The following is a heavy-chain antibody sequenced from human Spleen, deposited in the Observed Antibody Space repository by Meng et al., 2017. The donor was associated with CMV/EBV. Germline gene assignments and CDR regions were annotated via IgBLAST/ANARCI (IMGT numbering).Heavy chain of an antibody. J-gene: IGHJ6*02. Sequence: ASVKVSCKASGYTFTSHGVNWVRQAPGQGLEWMAWISAYNGHTNYAHKFQGRVTVTADTSTSTAYMELRSLRTDDTAVYYCARDYDSMNYGMDVWGQGTAVIVSS. CDR1: GYTFTSHG. CDR2: ISAYNGHT. V-gene: IGHV1-18*01. D-gene: IGHD3-22*01. CDR3: ARDYDSMNYGMDV.